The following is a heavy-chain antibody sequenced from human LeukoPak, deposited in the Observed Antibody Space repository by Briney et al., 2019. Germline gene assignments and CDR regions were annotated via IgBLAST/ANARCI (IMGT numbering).Heavy chain of an antibody. CDR1: GFTFDDYG. V-gene: IGHV3-20*04. J-gene: IGHJ4*02. D-gene: IGHD2-2*01. CDR2: INWNGGST. CDR3: ARLGYCSSTSCYDD. Sequence: PGGSLRLSCAASGFTFDDYGMSWVRQAPGKGLEWVSGINWNGGSTGYADSVKGRFTISRDNAKNSLYLQMNSLRADNTVLYYCARLGYCSSTSCYDDWGQGTLVTVSS.